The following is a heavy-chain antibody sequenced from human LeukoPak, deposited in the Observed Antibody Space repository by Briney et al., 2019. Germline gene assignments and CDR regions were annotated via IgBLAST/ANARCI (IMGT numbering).Heavy chain of an antibody. V-gene: IGHV3-23*01. Sequence: QPGGSLRLSCAASGFTFSSYAMNWVRQAPGKGLEWVSAITGSGGSTSYADSVKGRFTISRDNSKNTLYLQMNSLRAEDTAVYYCTRDVGHSALANWGQGVLVTVSS. J-gene: IGHJ4*02. CDR2: ITGSGGST. D-gene: IGHD5-18*01. CDR3: TRDVGHSALAN. CDR1: GFTFSSYA.